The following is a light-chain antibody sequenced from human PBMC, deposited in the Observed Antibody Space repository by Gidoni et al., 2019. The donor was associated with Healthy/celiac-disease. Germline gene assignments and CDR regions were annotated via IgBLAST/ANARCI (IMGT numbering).Light chain of an antibody. J-gene: IGLJ1*01. CDR1: SSDVGGYNY. Sequence: QSALPQPASVSGSPGQSITISCTGTSSDVGGYNYVSWYQQHPGKAPKLMIYEVSNRPSGVSKRFSGSKSGNTASLTISGLQAEDEADYYCSSYTSSSTLYVFGTGTKVTVL. CDR2: EVS. CDR3: SSYTSSSTLYV. V-gene: IGLV2-14*01.